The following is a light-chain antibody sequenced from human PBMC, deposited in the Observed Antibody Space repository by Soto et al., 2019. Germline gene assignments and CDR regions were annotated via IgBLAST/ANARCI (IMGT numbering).Light chain of an antibody. J-gene: IGKJ1*01. Sequence: EIVLTQSPGTLSLSPGERATLSCRASQSVSSNYLAWYQQKPGQAPRLLIYGASSRATGIPDRFSGSGSGTDFTLTISTLEPEDFAVYYCQQYGSSRTFGQGTKV. CDR1: QSVSSNY. CDR3: QQYGSSRT. V-gene: IGKV3-20*01. CDR2: GAS.